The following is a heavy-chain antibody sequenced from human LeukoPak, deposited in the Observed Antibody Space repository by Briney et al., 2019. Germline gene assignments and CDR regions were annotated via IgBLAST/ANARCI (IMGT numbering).Heavy chain of an antibody. CDR2: IIPILGIA. V-gene: IGHV1-69*04. CDR3: AREAAPLDYYDSSGYPNWFDP. Sequence: ASVKVSCKASGGTFSSYAISWVRQAPGQGLEWMGRIIPILGIANYAQKFQGRVTITADKSTSTAYMELSSLRSEDTAVYYCAREAAPLDYYDSSGYPNWFDPWGQGTLVTVSS. CDR1: GGTFSSYA. D-gene: IGHD3-22*01. J-gene: IGHJ5*02.